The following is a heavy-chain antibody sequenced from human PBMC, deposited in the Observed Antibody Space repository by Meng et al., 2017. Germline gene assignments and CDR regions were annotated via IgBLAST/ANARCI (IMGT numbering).Heavy chain of an antibody. D-gene: IGHD3-22*01. CDR2: IIPIFGTA. CDR1: GGTFSSYA. J-gene: IGHJ4*02. V-gene: IGHV1-69*06. Sequence: VQWVESGAEVKKRGSPVKVSCKASGGTFSSYAISWVRQAPGQGLEWMGGIIPIFGTANYAQKFQGRVTITADKSTSTAYMELSSLRSEDTAVYYCASDLPDYYDSSGYPYWGQGTLVTVSS. CDR3: ASDLPDYYDSSGYPY.